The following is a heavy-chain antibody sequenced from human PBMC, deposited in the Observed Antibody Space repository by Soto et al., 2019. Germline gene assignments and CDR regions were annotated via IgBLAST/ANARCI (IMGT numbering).Heavy chain of an antibody. V-gene: IGHV4-34*01. Sequence: PSETLSLTCAVYGGSFSGYYWSWIRQPPGKGLEWIGEINHSGSTNYNPSLKSRVTISVDTSKNQFSLKLSSVTAADTAVYYCARGRYDILTGYYNGWFEHWGQGTLVTVSS. J-gene: IGHJ5*02. CDR3: ARGRYDILTGYYNGWFEH. D-gene: IGHD3-9*01. CDR1: GGSFSGYY. CDR2: INHSGST.